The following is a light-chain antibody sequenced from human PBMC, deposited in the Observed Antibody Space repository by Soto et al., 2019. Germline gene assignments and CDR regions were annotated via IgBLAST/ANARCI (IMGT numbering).Light chain of an antibody. Sequence: QSVLTQPPSVSAAPGQKVTISCSGGSSNIGKNYVSWYQQLPGGAPKLLIYDNNKRPSVISDRFSGSKSGTSATLGITGLQTGDEADLYCGTWDDRLRTWVFGGGTKLNVL. CDR1: SSNIGKNY. J-gene: IGLJ3*02. V-gene: IGLV1-51*01. CDR2: DNN. CDR3: GTWDDRLRTWV.